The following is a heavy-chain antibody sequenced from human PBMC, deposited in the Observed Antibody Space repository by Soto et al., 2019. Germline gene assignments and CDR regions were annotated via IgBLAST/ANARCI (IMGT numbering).Heavy chain of an antibody. CDR3: ARREGYSSSHWYFDL. J-gene: IGHJ2*01. CDR1: GGSISSSSYY. D-gene: IGHD6-6*01. V-gene: IGHV4-39*01. Sequence: QLQLQESGPGLVKPSETLSLTCTVSGGSISSSSYYWGWIRQPPGKGLEWIGSIYYSGSTYYNPSRKSRVTISVDTSKNQFSLKLSSVTAADTAVYYCARREGYSSSHWYFDLWGRGTLVTVSS. CDR2: IYYSGST.